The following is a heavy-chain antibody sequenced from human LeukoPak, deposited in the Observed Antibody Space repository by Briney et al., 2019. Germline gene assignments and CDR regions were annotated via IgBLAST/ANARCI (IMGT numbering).Heavy chain of an antibody. D-gene: IGHD3-22*01. V-gene: IGHV4-39*01. CDR2: IYYSGST. CDR1: GGSLSSSSYY. Sequence: SETLSLTCTVSGGSLSSSSYYWGWLRQPPGTGLEWLGSIYYSGSTYHNPSLKSRVTMSVDTSRNQFSLKLSSVDAADTAVYYCAKAGVRYFDSSGLYAFDFWGQGTTVTVSS. J-gene: IGHJ3*01. CDR3: AKAGVRYFDSSGLYAFDF.